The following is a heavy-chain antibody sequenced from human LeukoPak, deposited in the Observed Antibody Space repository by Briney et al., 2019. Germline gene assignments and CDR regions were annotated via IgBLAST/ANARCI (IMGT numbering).Heavy chain of an antibody. V-gene: IGHV3-21*01. J-gene: IGHJ4*02. CDR3: AREVLDGLNDY. D-gene: IGHD5-24*01. CDR1: GFTFDDYA. CDR2: ISSSSSYI. Sequence: GGSLRLSCAASGFTFDDYAMHWVRQAPGKGLEWVSSISSSSSYIYYADSVKGRFTISRDNAKNSLYLQMNSLRAEDSAVYYCAREVLDGLNDYWGQGTLVTVSS.